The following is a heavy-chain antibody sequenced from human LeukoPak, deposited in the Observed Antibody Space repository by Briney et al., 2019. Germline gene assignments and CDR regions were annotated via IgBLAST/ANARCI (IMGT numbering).Heavy chain of an antibody. Sequence: PGGSLRLSCAASGFTFSRYSMNWVRQAQGKGLEWVSSISRSCSHTYYADSVKGRFTISRNNAKNSLYLQMNSLRAEDTAVYYCARVAEAAAFDYWGQGSLVTVSP. D-gene: IGHD6-13*01. CDR3: ARVAEAAAFDY. CDR1: GFTFSRYS. J-gene: IGHJ4*02. CDR2: ISRSCSHT. V-gene: IGHV3-21*01.